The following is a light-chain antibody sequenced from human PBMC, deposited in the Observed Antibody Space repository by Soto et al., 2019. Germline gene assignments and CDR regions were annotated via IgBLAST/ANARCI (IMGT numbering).Light chain of an antibody. CDR3: QQSYITPPIT. CDR2: TAS. J-gene: IGKJ5*01. CDR1: QTIRKY. V-gene: IGKV1-39*01. Sequence: QMTQSPSSLSASVGDKVTITCRASQTIRKYLNWYQQKPPKAPKLLIYTASRLHSGVPSTFSGSGSETDFTLTINNLQPEDFATYYCQQSYITPPITXGQGTRLDIK.